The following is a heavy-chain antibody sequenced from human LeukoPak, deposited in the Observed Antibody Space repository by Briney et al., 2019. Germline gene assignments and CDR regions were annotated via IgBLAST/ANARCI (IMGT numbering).Heavy chain of an antibody. Sequence: SETLSLTCAVYGGSFSGYYWSWIRQPPGKGLEWIGEIHQSGSTNYSPSLKSRVTISLDTSKSQFSLKLNSVTGADTAVYYCASSWLRPPPLHLWGQGTLITVSS. CDR3: ASSWLRPPPLHL. D-gene: IGHD6-19*01. CDR1: GGSFSGYY. CDR2: IHQSGST. V-gene: IGHV4-34*01. J-gene: IGHJ4*02.